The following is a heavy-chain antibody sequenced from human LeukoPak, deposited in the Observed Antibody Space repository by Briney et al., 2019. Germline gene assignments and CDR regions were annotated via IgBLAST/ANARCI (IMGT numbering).Heavy chain of an antibody. V-gene: IGHV1-18*01. CDR2: ISAYNGNT. D-gene: IGHD3-10*01. J-gene: IGHJ6*03. CDR3: AGDGWFGELRLSGYYYYSMDF. CDR1: GYTFTSYS. Sequence: GASVTLSCKASGYTFTSYSISWGRQAPGQGLEWMGWISAYNGNTNNAHTLQGRVTMTTDTSTSTAYMELSSLRTEDAAAYYCAGDGWFGELRLSGYYYYSMDFWGKGTTVTISS.